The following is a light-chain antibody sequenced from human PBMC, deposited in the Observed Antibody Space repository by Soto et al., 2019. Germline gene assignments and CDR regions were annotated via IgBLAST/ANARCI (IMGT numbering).Light chain of an antibody. J-gene: IGKJ4*01. Sequence: EIVLTQPPATLSLSPLGRAALXCRASQSVSSDLAWYQQKPGQAPRLLIYDASNRASGIPARFSGGGSGTDFTLTISRLEPEDFAVYYCQQFSSYPLTFGGGTKVDIK. V-gene: IGKV3-11*01. CDR2: DAS. CDR3: QQFSSYPLT. CDR1: QSVSSD.